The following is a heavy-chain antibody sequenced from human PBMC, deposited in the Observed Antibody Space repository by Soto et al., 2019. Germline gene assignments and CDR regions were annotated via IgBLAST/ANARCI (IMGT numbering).Heavy chain of an antibody. Sequence: PGESLKISCKGSGYSFTSYWIGWVRQMPGKGLEWMGIIYPGDSDTRYSPSFQGQVTISADKSISTAYLQWSSLTTEDTALYYCTTDPATTVPNPYFAIVVWGQGTMVTVSS. CDR1: GYSFTSYW. V-gene: IGHV5-51*01. CDR2: IYPGDSDT. CDR3: TTDPATTVPNPYFAIVV. J-gene: IGHJ6*02. D-gene: IGHD4-17*01.